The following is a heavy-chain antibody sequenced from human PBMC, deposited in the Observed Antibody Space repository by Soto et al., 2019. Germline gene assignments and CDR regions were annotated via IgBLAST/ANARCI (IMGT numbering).Heavy chain of an antibody. CDR1: GYTFTGYY. CDR3: ARGGNWYYDFWSGRLPFDP. CDR2: INPNSGGT. D-gene: IGHD3-3*01. V-gene: IGHV1-2*04. Sequence: ASVKVSCKASGYTFTGYYMHWVRQAPGQGLEWMGWINPNSGGTNYAQKFQGWVTMTRDTSISTAYMELSRLRSDDTAVYYCARGGNWYYDFWSGRLPFDPWGQGTLVTVSS. J-gene: IGHJ5*02.